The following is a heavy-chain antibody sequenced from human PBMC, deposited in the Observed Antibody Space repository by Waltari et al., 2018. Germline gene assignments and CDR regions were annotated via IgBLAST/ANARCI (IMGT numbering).Heavy chain of an antibody. V-gene: IGHV3-66*02. J-gene: IGHJ4*02. CDR2: IYSGGST. CDR3: AREGYPGIAAAGD. Sequence: ELQLVESGGGLVQPGGSLRLSCEASGFTVSVNYMRWVSQAPVNGLEWVSVIYSGGSTYYADSVKGRFTISRDNSKNTLYLQMNSLRAEDTAVYYCAREGYPGIAAAGDWGQGTLVTVSS. D-gene: IGHD6-13*01. CDR1: GFTVSVNY.